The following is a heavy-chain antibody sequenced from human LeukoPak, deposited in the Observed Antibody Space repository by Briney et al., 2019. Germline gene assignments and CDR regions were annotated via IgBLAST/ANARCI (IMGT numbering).Heavy chain of an antibody. CDR3: ARFHSYYYGMDV. J-gene: IGHJ6*02. V-gene: IGHV3-66*01. CDR2: IYSGGST. CDR1: GFTFSSYA. Sequence: GGSLRLSCAASGFTFSSYAMSWVRQAPGKGLEWVSVIYSGGSTYYADSVKGRFTISRDNSKNTLYLQMNSLRAEDTAVYYCARFHSYYYGMDVWGQGTTVTVSS.